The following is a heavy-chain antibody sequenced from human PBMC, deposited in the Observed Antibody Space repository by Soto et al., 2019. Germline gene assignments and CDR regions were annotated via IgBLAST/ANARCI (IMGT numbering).Heavy chain of an antibody. CDR3: ARGQGPGDRPYYFDY. Sequence: SETLSLTCTVSGGSISSSSYYWGWIRQPPGKGLEWIGSIYYSGSTYYNPSLKSRVTISVDTSKNQFSLKLSSVTAADTAVYYCARGQGPGDRPYYFDYWGQGTLVTVSS. V-gene: IGHV4-39*07. CDR1: GGSISSSSYY. D-gene: IGHD7-27*01. CDR2: IYYSGST. J-gene: IGHJ4*02.